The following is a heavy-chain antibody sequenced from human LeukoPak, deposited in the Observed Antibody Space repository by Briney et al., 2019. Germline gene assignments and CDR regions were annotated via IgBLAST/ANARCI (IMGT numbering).Heavy chain of an antibody. Sequence: GESLKISCKGSGYSFTSYWIAWVRQMPEKGLEWMGIIYPGDSDTRYSPSFQGQVTISADKSIATAYLQWSSLKASDTAIYYCARLWDIVVVPPEADRGDYTWFAPWGQGTLVTVSS. D-gene: IGHD2-2*01. CDR2: IYPGDSDT. CDR1: GYSFTSYW. J-gene: IGHJ5*02. V-gene: IGHV5-51*01. CDR3: ARLWDIVVVPPEADRGDYTWFAP.